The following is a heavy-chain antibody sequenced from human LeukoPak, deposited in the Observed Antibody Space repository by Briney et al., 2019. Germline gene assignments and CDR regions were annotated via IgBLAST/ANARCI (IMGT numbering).Heavy chain of an antibody. V-gene: IGHV3-7*01. CDR2: IKQDGSEK. J-gene: IGHJ4*02. D-gene: IGHD1-26*01. CDR1: GFTFSSYW. Sequence: GGSLRLSCAASGFTFSSYWMSWVRQAPGKGLEWVANIKQDGSEKQYMDSVKGRFSISRDNTKNSLYLQMNSLRAEDTAVYYCAGGVGVPTEVYYFDYWGQGTLVTVSS. CDR3: AGGVGVPTEVYYFDY.